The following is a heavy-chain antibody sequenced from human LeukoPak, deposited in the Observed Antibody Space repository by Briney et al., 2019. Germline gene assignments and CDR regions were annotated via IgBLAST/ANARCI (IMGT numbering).Heavy chain of an antibody. J-gene: IGHJ4*02. D-gene: IGHD5-18*01. CDR2: INHSGST. CDR3: ARSLIYSYGGDY. CDR1: GGSFSGYY. V-gene: IGHV4-34*01. Sequence: PSETLSLTCAVYGGSFSGYYWSWIRQPPGKGLEWIGEINHSGSTNYNPSLKSRVTISVDTSKNQFSLKLSSVTAADTAVYYCARSLIYSYGGDYWGQGTLVTVSS.